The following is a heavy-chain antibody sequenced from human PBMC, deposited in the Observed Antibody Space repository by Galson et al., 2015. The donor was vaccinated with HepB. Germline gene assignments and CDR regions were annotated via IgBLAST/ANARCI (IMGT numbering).Heavy chain of an antibody. CDR2: ISGSIGNT. CDR3: AKSPRGGVRHLTWFDS. V-gene: IGHV3-23*01. D-gene: IGHD3-10*01. Sequence: SLRLSCAASGFTFSTYAMSWVRQAPGKGLEWVSAISGSIGNTYYADSVKGRFTISRDNSKNTLYLQMDSLRAEDTAVYYCAKSPRGGVRHLTWFDSWGQGTLVTVSS. CDR1: GFTFSTYA. J-gene: IGHJ5*01.